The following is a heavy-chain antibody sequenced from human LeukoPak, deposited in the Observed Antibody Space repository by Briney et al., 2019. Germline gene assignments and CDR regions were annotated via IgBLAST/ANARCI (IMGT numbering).Heavy chain of an antibody. Sequence: SVKVSCKASGGTFSSYAISWVRQAPGQGLEWMGGIIPIFGTANYSQKFQGRVTITADESTSTAYMELSSLRSEDTAVYYCARDLEYQPGGMDVWGKGTTVTVSS. J-gene: IGHJ6*04. D-gene: IGHD2-2*01. V-gene: IGHV1-69*13. CDR2: IIPIFGTA. CDR1: GGTFSSYA. CDR3: ARDLEYQPGGMDV.